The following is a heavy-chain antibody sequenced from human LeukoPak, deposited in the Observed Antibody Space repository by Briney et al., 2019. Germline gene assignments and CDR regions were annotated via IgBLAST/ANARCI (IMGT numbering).Heavy chain of an antibody. CDR2: INSDGSST. V-gene: IGHV3-74*01. Sequence: SGGSLRLSCAASGFTFSSYWMHWVRQAPGKGLVWVSRINSDGSSTSYADSVKGRFTISRDNAKNTLYLQMNSLRAEDTAVYYCVLTTVTTFNYYYYMDVWGKGTTVTVSS. CDR1: GFTFSSYW. J-gene: IGHJ6*03. CDR3: VLTTVTTFNYYYYMDV. D-gene: IGHD4-17*01.